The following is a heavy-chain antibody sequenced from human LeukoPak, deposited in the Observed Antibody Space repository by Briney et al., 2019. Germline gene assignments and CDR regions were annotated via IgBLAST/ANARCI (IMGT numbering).Heavy chain of an antibody. V-gene: IGHV1-2*02. J-gene: IGHJ4*02. Sequence: ASVKVSCKASGYTFTGYYMHWVRQAPGQGLEWMGWINPNSGGTNHAQKFQGRVTMARDTSISTAYMELSRLRSDDTAVYYCARDRPLDADDYYGFYYFDYWGQGTLVTVSS. CDR3: ARDRPLDADDYYGFYYFDY. CDR1: GYTFTGYY. D-gene: IGHD3-10*01. CDR2: INPNSGGT.